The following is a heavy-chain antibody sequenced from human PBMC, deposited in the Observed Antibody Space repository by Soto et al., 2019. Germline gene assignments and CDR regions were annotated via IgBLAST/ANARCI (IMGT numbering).Heavy chain of an antibody. CDR2: ISDGDGAT. CDR1: GFAFSDYA. V-gene: IGHV3-23*01. D-gene: IGHD2-21*02. J-gene: IGHJ4*02. CDR3: AKGMTFFDF. Sequence: EVHLLESGGGLVQPGGSLRLSCAASGFAFSDYAMTWVRQAPGKGLEWVSDISDGDGATHYADSVKGRFTISRDDSTNTLYLQMDSLRAADAAVYYCAKGMTFFDFWGQGTLFTVAA.